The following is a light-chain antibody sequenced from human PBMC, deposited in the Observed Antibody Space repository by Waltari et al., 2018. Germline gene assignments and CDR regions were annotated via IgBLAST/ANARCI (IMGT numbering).Light chain of an antibody. J-gene: IGLJ3*02. V-gene: IGLV1-44*01. CDR3: AAWDDSLIGPV. CDR1: SSNIGINT. CDR2: GNN. Sequence: QSVLTQSPSTSGTPGQKVTISCSGSSSNIGINTVNWYQQLPGTAPKLLIYGNNQRPSGVPDRFSGSKSGTSASLAISGLQSEDEADYYCAAWDDSLIGPVFGGGTKLTVL.